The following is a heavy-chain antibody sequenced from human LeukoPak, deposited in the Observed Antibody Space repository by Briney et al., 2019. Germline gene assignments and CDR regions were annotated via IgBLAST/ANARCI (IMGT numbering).Heavy chain of an antibody. D-gene: IGHD3-22*01. CDR2: IKQDGSEK. CDR1: GFTFSNYW. CDR3: ARVYSWVTMIVVVRAAFDI. J-gene: IGHJ3*02. Sequence: GGSLRLSCAASGFTFSNYWMSWVRQAPGRGLEWVANIKQDGSEKYYVDSVKGRFTISRDNAKNSLYLQMNSLRAEDTAVYYCARVYSWVTMIVVVRAAFDIWGQGTMVTVSS. V-gene: IGHV3-7*01.